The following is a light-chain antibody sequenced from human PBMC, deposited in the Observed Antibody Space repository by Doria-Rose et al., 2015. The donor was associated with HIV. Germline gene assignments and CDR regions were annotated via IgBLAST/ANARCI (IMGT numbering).Light chain of an antibody. CDR3: QQYGTSRGT. J-gene: IGKJ5*01. V-gene: IGKV3-20*01. Sequence: LTQSPGTLSLSPGERATLSCRASQRVKSSYLAWYQQKPGQAPRLLIYDASTRATGIPDRFGGSGSGTDVTLTISRLEPEDVAVYYCQQYGTSRGTFGQGTRLEIK. CDR2: DAS. CDR1: QRVKSSY.